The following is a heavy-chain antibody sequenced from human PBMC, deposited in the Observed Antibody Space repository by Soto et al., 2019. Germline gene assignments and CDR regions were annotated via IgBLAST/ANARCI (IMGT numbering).Heavy chain of an antibody. CDR1: GFTFYTYA. CDR3: AIKTFGYYPFDY. J-gene: IGHJ4*02. Sequence: EVHVLESGGGLVQPGGSLRLSCVGSGFTFYTYAMAWVRQAQGKGLEWVSSIGPGGGDISYSDSVKGRFSVSRDNSKDTLYLPMNALRAEDTAVYYCAIKTFGYYPFDYWGQGTLVTVSS. CDR2: IGPGGGDI. D-gene: IGHD3-22*01. V-gene: IGHV3-23*01.